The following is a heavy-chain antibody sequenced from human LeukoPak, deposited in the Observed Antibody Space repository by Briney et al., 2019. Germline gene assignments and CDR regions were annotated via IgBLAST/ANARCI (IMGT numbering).Heavy chain of an antibody. CDR2: IYYSGST. D-gene: IGHD3-10*01. CDR1: GGSISSGDYY. V-gene: IGHV4-30-4*08. Sequence: SETLFLTCTVSGGSISSGDYYWSWIRQPPGKGLEWIGYIYYSGSTYYNPSLKSRVTISVDTSKNQFSLKLSSVTAADTAVYYCARDSGVSEPPDYWGQGTLVTVSS. CDR3: ARDSGVSEPPDY. J-gene: IGHJ4*02.